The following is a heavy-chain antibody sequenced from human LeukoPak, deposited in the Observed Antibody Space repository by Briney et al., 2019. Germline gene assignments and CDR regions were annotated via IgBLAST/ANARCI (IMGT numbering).Heavy chain of an antibody. CDR2: IIPIFGTA. J-gene: IGHJ4*02. D-gene: IGHD3-22*01. V-gene: IGHV1-69*15. CDR1: GGTFSSYA. Sequence: SVKVSCKASGGTFSSYAISWVRQAPGQGLEWMGRIIPIFGTANYAQKFQGRVTITADESTSTAYMELSSLRSEDTAVYYCARDYYDSSGYYYYFGYWGQGTLVTVSS. CDR3: ARDYYDSSGYYYYFGY.